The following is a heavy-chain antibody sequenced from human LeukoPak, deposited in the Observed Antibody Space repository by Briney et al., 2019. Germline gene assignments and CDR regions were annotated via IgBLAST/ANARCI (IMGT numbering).Heavy chain of an antibody. CDR2: MYLSGTT. CDR1: GDSINSLDL. D-gene: IGHD3-22*01. J-gene: IGHJ4*02. CDR3: AGLVGRYSSGLYYYYFDY. V-gene: IGHV4-4*02. Sequence: SGTLSLTCTVSGDSINSLDLWSWVRQPPGKGLEWIGEMYLSGTTHSNPSVKSRVTISIDKSKYRFFLNLSSVTAADTAVYYCAGLVGRYSSGLYYYYFDYWGQGTLVTVSS.